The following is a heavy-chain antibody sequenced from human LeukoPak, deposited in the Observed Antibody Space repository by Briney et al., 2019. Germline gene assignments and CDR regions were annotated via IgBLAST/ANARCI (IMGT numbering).Heavy chain of an antibody. Sequence: ASVKVSCKASGYTFTSCDINWVRQATGQGLEWMGWMNHNSGNTGYAQKFQGRVTMTRNTSISTAYMELSSLRSEDTAVYYCAIANWNPDWFDPWGQGTLVTVSS. CDR3: AIANWNPDWFDP. J-gene: IGHJ5*02. V-gene: IGHV1-8*01. CDR1: GYTFTSCD. D-gene: IGHD1-20*01. CDR2: MNHNSGNT.